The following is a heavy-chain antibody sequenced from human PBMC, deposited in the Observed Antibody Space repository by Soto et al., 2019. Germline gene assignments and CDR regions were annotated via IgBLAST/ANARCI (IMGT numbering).Heavy chain of an antibody. V-gene: IGHV5-51*01. Sequence: GESMKISCKGSGYSFTIYWVAWVRQMPGKSLEWMGIIYPGDSDTRYSPSFQGQVTISADKSISTAYLQWSSLKASDTAIYYCARLPARGYGSGSYEFDYWGQGTQVTVSS. J-gene: IGHJ4*02. CDR3: ARLPARGYGSGSYEFDY. D-gene: IGHD3-10*01. CDR1: GYSFTIYW. CDR2: IYPGDSDT.